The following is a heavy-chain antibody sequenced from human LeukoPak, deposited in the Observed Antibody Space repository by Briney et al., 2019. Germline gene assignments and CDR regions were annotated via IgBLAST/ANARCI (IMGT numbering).Heavy chain of an antibody. J-gene: IGHJ4*02. CDR2: ITYDGYYK. D-gene: IGHD3-10*01. Sequence: GGSLRLSCAASGFTFSSYEMNWVRQAPGKGLEWVALITYDGYYKYYSDSVKGRFTISSDTSKNTLYLQMNSLRAEDTAVYYCARDLSPVVRASPMGYWGQGTLVTVSS. CDR1: GFTFSSYE. CDR3: ARDLSPVVRASPMGY. V-gene: IGHV3-30*03.